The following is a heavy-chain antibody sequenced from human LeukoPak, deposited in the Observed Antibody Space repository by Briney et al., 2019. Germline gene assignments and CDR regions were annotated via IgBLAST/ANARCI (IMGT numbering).Heavy chain of an antibody. CDR3: AKDSGLVRIYYYYGMDV. D-gene: IGHD3/OR15-3a*01. CDR1: GFTFSTYE. CDR2: ISGSGYPI. Sequence: PGGSLRLSCTASGFTFSTYEMNWVRQAPGKGLEWVSYISGSGYPIYYADSVKGRFSISRDNSKNTLFLQMNSLRAEDTAVYYCAKDSGLVRIYYYYGMDVWGQGTTVTVSS. V-gene: IGHV3-48*03. J-gene: IGHJ6*02.